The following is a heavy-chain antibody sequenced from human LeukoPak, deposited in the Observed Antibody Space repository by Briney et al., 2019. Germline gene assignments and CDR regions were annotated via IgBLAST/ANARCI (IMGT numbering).Heavy chain of an antibody. CDR1: GGSINSYY. Sequence: SETLSLTCTVSGGSINSYYWGWIRQPPEKGLGWIGYIYYSGSTTYNPSLKSRVTISVDTSKNQFSLKLSSVTAADTAVYYCARETSSGSGYYFGYWGQGTLVTVSS. J-gene: IGHJ4*02. CDR3: ARETSSGSGYYFGY. CDR2: IYYSGST. V-gene: IGHV4-59*01. D-gene: IGHD3-22*01.